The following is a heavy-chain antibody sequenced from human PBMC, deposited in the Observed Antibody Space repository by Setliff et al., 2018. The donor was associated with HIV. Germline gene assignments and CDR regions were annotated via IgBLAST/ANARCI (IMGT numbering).Heavy chain of an antibody. Sequence: PSETLSLTCTVSNDSITSGDFYWSWIRQHPGKGLEWIGSIYYSGTTFFSGTAFYSPSAYSSPSLRSRLTLSIDTSQNHFSLKLTSVTDADTALYYCARGPPLTTIAVSATLTVFIYWGQGTVVTVSS. CDR3: ARGPPLTTIAVSATLTVFIY. J-gene: IGHJ4*02. D-gene: IGHD6-19*01. CDR2: IYYSGTTFFSGTAFYSPSA. CDR1: NDSITSGDFY. V-gene: IGHV4-31*03.